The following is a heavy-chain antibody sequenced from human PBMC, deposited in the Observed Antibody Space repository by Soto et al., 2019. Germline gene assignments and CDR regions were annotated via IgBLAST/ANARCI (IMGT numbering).Heavy chain of an antibody. CDR2: INYSGNT. D-gene: IGHD6-19*01. V-gene: IGHV4-59*08. Sequence: QVQLQESGPGLVKPSETLSLTCTVSGGSISSYYWSWIRQPPGKGLEWIGYINYSGNTNYNPSLKSRVTIAVDTSKNRCALRLSSVTAADTAVYYCAGPSSGWYNWYFDLWGRGTLVTVSS. CDR1: GGSISSYY. CDR3: AGPSSGWYNWYFDL. J-gene: IGHJ2*01.